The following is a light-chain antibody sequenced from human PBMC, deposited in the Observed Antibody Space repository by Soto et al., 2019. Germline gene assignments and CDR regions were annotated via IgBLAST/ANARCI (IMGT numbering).Light chain of an antibody. Sequence: QAVLTQSPSASASLGASVKLTCTLSSGHSDYAIAWHQQQPEKGPRYLMKLNSDGSHTKGDGIPDRFSGSSSGTERYLTISSRQSEDESDYYCQTWGTGIVVFGGWTKLTVL. CDR2: LNSDGSH. CDR3: QTWGTGIVV. CDR1: SGHSDYA. V-gene: IGLV4-69*01. J-gene: IGLJ2*01.